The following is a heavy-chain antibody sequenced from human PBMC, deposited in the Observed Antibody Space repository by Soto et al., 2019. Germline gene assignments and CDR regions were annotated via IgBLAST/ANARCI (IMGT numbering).Heavy chain of an antibody. CDR3: ARDGAVAGDSNFDY. J-gene: IGHJ4*02. V-gene: IGHV1-3*01. CDR2: INAGNGNT. D-gene: IGHD6-19*01. Sequence: RASVKVSCKASGYTFTRYAMHWVRKAPGQRLEWMGWINAGNGNTKYSQKFQGRVTITTDTSASTAYMELSSLRSEDTAVYYCARDGAVAGDSNFDYWGQGTLVTVSS. CDR1: GYTFTRYA.